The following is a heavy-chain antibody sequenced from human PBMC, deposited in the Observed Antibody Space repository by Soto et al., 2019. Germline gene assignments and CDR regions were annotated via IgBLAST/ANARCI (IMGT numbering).Heavy chain of an antibody. J-gene: IGHJ4*02. D-gene: IGHD5-12*01. CDR2: ISGSGGST. CDR3: AKADQGYGGYVVDY. V-gene: IGHV3-23*01. Sequence: EVPLLESGGGLVQPGGSLRLSCAASGFTFSSYAMSWVRQAPGKGLEWVSAISGSGGSTYYADSVKGRFTISRDNSKNSLYLQMNSLRAEDTAVYYCAKADQGYGGYVVDYWGQGTLVTVSS. CDR1: GFTFSSYA.